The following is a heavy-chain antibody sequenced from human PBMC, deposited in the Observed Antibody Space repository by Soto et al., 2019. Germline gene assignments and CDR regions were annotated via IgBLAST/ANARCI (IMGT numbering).Heavy chain of an antibody. CDR3: AKDAGSTEYFFAS. V-gene: IGHV3-30*18. J-gene: IGHJ4*02. CDR1: GFTFRTYA. CDR2: ISHDGSNT. Sequence: QVQVVESGGGVVQPGRSLRLSCAASGFTFRTYAMHWVRQAPGKGLEWVAVISHDGSNTDYGDSVKGRFTISRDNSKSTLSLQMISLRPEDTGVYYCAKDAGSTEYFFASWGQGTLVSVSS.